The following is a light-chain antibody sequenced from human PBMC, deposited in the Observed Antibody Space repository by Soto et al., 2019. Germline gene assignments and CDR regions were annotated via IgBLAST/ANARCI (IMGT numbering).Light chain of an antibody. CDR2: GAS. V-gene: IGKV3-20*01. CDR1: QSITGSY. CDR3: QQYYRIPLT. Sequence: ENVLTQSPGTLSLSPGERATVSCRASQSITGSYLAWYQQTPGQAPRLLIYGASSRATGVPDRFSGSGSGTDFTLTISRLEPEDFAVYYCQQYYRIPLTFGGGTKV. J-gene: IGKJ4*02.